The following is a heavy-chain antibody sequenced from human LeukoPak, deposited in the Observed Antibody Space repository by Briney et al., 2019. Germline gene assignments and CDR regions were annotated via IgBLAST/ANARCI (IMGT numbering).Heavy chain of an antibody. J-gene: IGHJ2*01. CDR3: ARAARQGFTMIVVPFFYFDL. V-gene: IGHV4-31*03. CDR1: GGSISSGASD. D-gene: IGHD3-22*01. Sequence: SETLSLTCTVSGGSISSGASDWGWIRQHPKRGLEWVGYINHSGSTYYNPSLRSRVTMSVDTSKNQFSLKLSSVTVADSAVYYCARAARQGFTMIVVPFFYFDLWGRGTLVTVSS. CDR2: INHSGST.